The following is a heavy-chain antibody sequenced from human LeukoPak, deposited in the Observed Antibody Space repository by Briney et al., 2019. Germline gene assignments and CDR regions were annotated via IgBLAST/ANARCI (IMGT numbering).Heavy chain of an antibody. Sequence: GGSLRLSCAASGFTFSSYSMNWVRQAPGKGLEWVSYISSSSSTIYYADSVKGRFTISRDNSKNTLYLQMNSLRAEDTAVYYCAKDLSAIGPAAISPNVDYWGQGTLVTVSS. CDR1: GFTFSSYS. CDR3: AKDLSAIGPAAISPNVDY. D-gene: IGHD2-2*01. CDR2: ISSSSSTI. V-gene: IGHV3-48*01. J-gene: IGHJ4*02.